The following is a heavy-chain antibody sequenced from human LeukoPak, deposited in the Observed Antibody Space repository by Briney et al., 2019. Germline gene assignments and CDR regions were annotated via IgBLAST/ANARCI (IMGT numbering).Heavy chain of an antibody. CDR1: GGSISGYY. Sequence: SETLSLTYTVSGGSISGYYWSWIRLPPGKGLEWIAYIHYGGTTNYNPSLRSRVTISVDTSKNQFSLKVNSVTATDTAVYFCARHDSYALGSHPLDVWGQGTTVIVSS. CDR3: ARHDSYALGSHPLDV. V-gene: IGHV4-59*08. D-gene: IGHD3-10*01. J-gene: IGHJ6*02. CDR2: IHYGGTT.